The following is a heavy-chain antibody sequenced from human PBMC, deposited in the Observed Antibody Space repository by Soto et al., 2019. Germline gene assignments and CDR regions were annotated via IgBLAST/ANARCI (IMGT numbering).Heavy chain of an antibody. J-gene: IGHJ6*02. Sequence: QVQLVESGGGVVQPGRSLRLSCAASGFTFSSYGMHWVRQAPGKGLEWVAVIWYDGSNKYYADSVKGRFTISRDNSKNTLYLQMNSLRAEDTAVYYCARDKGYYYSYYGMDVWGQGTTVTVSS. CDR1: GFTFSSYG. CDR2: IWYDGSNK. V-gene: IGHV3-33*01. CDR3: ARDKGYYYSYYGMDV.